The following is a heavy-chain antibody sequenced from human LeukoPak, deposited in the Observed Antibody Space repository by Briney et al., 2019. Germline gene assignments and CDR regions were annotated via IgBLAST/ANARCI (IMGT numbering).Heavy chain of an antibody. CDR1: GGSISSGSYY. D-gene: IGHD3-10*01. CDR2: IYTSGST. Sequence: SQTLSLTCTVSGGSISSGSYYWSWIRQPAGKGLEWIGRIYTSGSTNYNPSLKSRVTISVDTSKNQFSLKLSSVTAADTAVYYCARESGNYCYYYYMDVWGKGTTVTVSS. J-gene: IGHJ6*03. V-gene: IGHV4-61*02. CDR3: ARESGNYCYYYYMDV.